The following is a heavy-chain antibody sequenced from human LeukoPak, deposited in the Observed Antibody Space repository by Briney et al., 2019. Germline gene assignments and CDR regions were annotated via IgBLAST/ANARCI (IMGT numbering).Heavy chain of an antibody. D-gene: IGHD3-10*01. Sequence: GRSLRLSCAASGFTFSSYGMHWVRQAPGKGLEWVSVIYSGGSTYNADSVKGRFTISRDNSKNTLYLQMNSLRAEDTAVYYCARATRNYYGSGSYYYFDYWGQGTLVTVSS. V-gene: IGHV3-66*01. CDR2: IYSGGST. J-gene: IGHJ4*02. CDR3: ARATRNYYGSGSYYYFDY. CDR1: GFTFSSYG.